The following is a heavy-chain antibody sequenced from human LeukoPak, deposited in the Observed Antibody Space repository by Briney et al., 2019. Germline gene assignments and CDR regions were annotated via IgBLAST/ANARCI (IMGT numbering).Heavy chain of an antibody. CDR2: ISSSSSYI. CDR1: GFTFSSYS. V-gene: IGHV3-21*01. J-gene: IGHJ4*02. D-gene: IGHD3-22*01. CDR3: AVRYYYDSSGYYYFNY. Sequence: GGSLRLSCAASGFTFSSYSMNWVRQAPGKGLEWVSSISSSSSYIYYADSVKGRFTISRDNAKNSLYLQMNSLRAEDTAVYYCAVRYYYDSSGYYYFNYWGQGTLVTVSS.